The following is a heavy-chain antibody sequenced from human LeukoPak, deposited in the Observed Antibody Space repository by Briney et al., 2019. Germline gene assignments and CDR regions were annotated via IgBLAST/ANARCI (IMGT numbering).Heavy chain of an antibody. CDR2: IWYDGTNK. CDR1: GFTCKNYG. Sequence: GGSLRLSCATSGFTCKNYGMHWLRQAPGKGLEWVAFIWYDGTNKDYADSVKGRFTISRDDSKSTLYLQMDSLTAEDTAVYYCAKVRGYSSGWTDYWGQGTLITVSS. J-gene: IGHJ4*02. V-gene: IGHV3-30*02. D-gene: IGHD2-15*01. CDR3: AKVRGYSSGWTDY.